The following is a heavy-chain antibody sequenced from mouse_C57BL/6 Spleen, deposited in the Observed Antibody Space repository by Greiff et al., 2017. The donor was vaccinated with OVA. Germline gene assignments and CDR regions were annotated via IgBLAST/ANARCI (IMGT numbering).Heavy chain of an antibody. CDR2: IYPGDGDT. Sequence: VQLQQSGPELVKPGASVKISCKASGYAFSSSWMNWVKQRPGKGLEWIGRIYPGDGDTNYNGKFKGKATLTADKSSSTAYMQLSSLTSEDSAVYFCASPSHYYAMDYWGQGTSVTVSS. V-gene: IGHV1-82*01. CDR3: ASPSHYYAMDY. CDR1: GYAFSSSW. J-gene: IGHJ4*01.